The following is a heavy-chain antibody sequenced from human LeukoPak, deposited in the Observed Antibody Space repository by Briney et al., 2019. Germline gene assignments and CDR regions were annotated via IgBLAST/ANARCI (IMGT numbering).Heavy chain of an antibody. Sequence: GGSLRLSCAASGFTFSSYSMNWVRQAPGKGLVWVSYIRSSSSTIYYADSVMGRFTISRDNAKNSLYLQMNSLRAEDTAVYYYARVASSSWKDFDYWGQGTLVTVSS. V-gene: IGHV3-48*04. CDR3: ARVASSSWKDFDY. J-gene: IGHJ4*02. CDR1: GFTFSSYS. CDR2: IRSSSSTI. D-gene: IGHD6-13*01.